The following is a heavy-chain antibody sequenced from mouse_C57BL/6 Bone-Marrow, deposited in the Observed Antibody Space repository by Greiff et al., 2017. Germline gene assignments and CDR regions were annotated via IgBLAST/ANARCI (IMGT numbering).Heavy chain of an antibody. J-gene: IGHJ3*01. CDR3: ARDFWAWFAY. Sequence: EVQVVESGGGLVKPGGSLKLSCAASGFTFSSYAMSWVRQTPEKRLEWVATISDGGSYTYYPDNVKGRFTISRDNAKNNLYLQMSHLKSEDTAMDYCARDFWAWFAYWGQGTLVTVAA. CDR2: ISDGGSYT. V-gene: IGHV5-4*01. D-gene: IGHD4-1*01. CDR1: GFTFSSYA.